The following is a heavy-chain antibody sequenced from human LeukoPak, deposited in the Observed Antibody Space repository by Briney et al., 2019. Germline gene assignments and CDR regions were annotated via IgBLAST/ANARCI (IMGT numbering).Heavy chain of an antibody. CDR3: ARLPTVAYLGWFDP. CDR2: IYHSGST. J-gene: IGHJ5*02. V-gene: IGHV4-38-2*02. D-gene: IGHD2-21*01. Sequence: SETLSLTCTVSGYSISSGYYWGWIRQPPGKGLEWIGIIYHSGSTYYNPSLKSRVTISVDTSKNQFSLKLSSVTAADTAVYYCARLPTVAYLGWFDPWGQGTLVTVSS. CDR1: GYSISSGYY.